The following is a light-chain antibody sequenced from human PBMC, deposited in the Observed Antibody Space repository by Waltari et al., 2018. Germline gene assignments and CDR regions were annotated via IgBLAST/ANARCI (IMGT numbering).Light chain of an antibody. CDR3: CSYAGTYTQV. Sequence: QSALTQPRSVSGSPGQSVTVSCTGTGSDVGGYNYVSWYQQHPDKAPKLLIYDINKRPSGVPVRVSGSKSGNTASLTISGLQAEDEADYYCCSYAGTYTQVFGGGTKVTVL. CDR1: GSDVGGYNY. CDR2: DIN. V-gene: IGLV2-11*01. J-gene: IGLJ3*02.